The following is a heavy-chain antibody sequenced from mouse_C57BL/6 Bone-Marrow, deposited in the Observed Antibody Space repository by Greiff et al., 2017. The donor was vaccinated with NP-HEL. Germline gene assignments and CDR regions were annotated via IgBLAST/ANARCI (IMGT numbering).Heavy chain of an antibody. CDR3: ARHYFCGSSSIDY. CDR2: ISSGGSYT. Sequence: VQLKESGGDLVKPGGSLKLSCAASGFTFSSYGMSWVRQTPDKRLEWVATISSGGSYTYYPDSVKGRFTISRDNAKNTLYLQMSSLKSEDTAMYYCARHYFCGSSSIDYWGQGTTLTVSS. D-gene: IGHD1-1*01. CDR1: GFTFSSYG. V-gene: IGHV5-6*01. J-gene: IGHJ2*01.